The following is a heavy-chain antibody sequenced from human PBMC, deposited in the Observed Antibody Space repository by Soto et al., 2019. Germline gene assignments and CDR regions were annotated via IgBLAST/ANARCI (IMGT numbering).Heavy chain of an antibody. J-gene: IGHJ6*02. D-gene: IGHD3-3*01. Sequence: QVQLQESGPRLVKSSQTLYLTCTVSGGSINSGDYYWSWIRQSPGKGLEWVGYIFYSGITDYNASLKSRITMSLDTSKNQFSRKLNSVTAADTAVYFCARWSGVGVAGMDVWGQGTTVTVSS. CDR2: IFYSGIT. CDR1: GGSINSGDYY. V-gene: IGHV4-30-4*01. CDR3: ARWSGVGVAGMDV.